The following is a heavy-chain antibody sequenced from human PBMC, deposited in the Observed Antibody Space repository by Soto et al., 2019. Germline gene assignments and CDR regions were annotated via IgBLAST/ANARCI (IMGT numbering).Heavy chain of an antibody. D-gene: IGHD3-9*01. V-gene: IGHV1-18*01. CDR2: ISAYNGNT. Sequence: QVQLVQSGAEVKTPGASVRVSCKASGYTFTSYGFSWVRQAPGQGLEWMGWISAYNGNTNYAQNLQGRVTMTTDTSSSTAYMELRSLRSDDTAVYYCARGDDILTGYYRGVDYWGQGTLVTVSS. CDR1: GYTFTSYG. CDR3: ARGDDILTGYYRGVDY. J-gene: IGHJ4*02.